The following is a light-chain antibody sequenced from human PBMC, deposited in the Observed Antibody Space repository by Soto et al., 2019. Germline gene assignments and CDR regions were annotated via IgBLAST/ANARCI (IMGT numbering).Light chain of an antibody. CDR2: NNN. CDR1: NSNIGSKY. Sequence: QSVLTQSASASGTAGQRVTISCSGSNSNIGSKYVYWFQQLPGSAPKVLIYNNNERPSGVPDRFSGSKSGTSASLAISGLRSEDEADYYCASWDNNLSGWVFSGGIKLTVL. V-gene: IGLV1-47*02. J-gene: IGLJ3*02. CDR3: ASWDNNLSGWV.